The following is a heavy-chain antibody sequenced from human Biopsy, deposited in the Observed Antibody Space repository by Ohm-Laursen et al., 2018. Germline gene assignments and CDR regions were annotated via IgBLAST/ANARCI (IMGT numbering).Heavy chain of an antibody. V-gene: IGHV4-59*08. CDR3: VRLNRRGNIIFFDY. CDR1: GGSINNFY. J-gene: IGHJ4*02. Sequence: TLSLTCTVSGGSINNFYWSWIRQPPGKGLEWIGYRFHSGSPMYNPSLKSRVTISVDTSKSQFSLTLTSVTAADTAVYYCVRLNRRGNIIFFDYWGRGTLVTVSS. D-gene: IGHD3/OR15-3a*01. CDR2: RFHSGSP.